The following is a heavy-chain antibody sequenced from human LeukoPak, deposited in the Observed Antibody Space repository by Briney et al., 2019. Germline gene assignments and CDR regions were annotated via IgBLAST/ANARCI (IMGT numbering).Heavy chain of an antibody. D-gene: IGHD3/OR15-3a*01. CDR3: ARDGWTHIMGYYYMDV. CDR2: ISPSTSII. V-gene: IGHV3-48*01. J-gene: IGHJ6*03. CDR1: GFTFSSYS. Sequence: GGSLRLSCAASGFTFSSYSMNWVRQAPGRGLEWVSYISPSTSIIYYADSVKGRFTISRDNAKNSLYLQMNSLRAEDTAVYYCARDGWTHIMGYYYMDVWGKGTTVNV.